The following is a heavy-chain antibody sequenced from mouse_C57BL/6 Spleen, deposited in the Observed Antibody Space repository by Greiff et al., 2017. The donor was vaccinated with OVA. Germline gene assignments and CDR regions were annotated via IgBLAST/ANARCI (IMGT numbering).Heavy chain of an antibody. J-gene: IGHJ3*01. D-gene: IGHD2-2*01. CDR1: GYTFTEYT. V-gene: IGHV1-62-2*01. Sequence: VKLMESGAELVKPGASVKLSCKASGYTFTEYTIHWVKQRSGQGLEWIGWFYPGSGSIKYNEKFKDKATLTADKSSSTVYMELSRLTSEDSAVYFCARHEENGYHFAYWGQGTLVTVSA. CDR2: FYPGSGSI. CDR3: ARHEENGYHFAY.